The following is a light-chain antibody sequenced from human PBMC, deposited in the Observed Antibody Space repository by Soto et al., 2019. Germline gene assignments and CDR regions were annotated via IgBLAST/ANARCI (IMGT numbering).Light chain of an antibody. V-gene: IGLV2-11*01. Sequence: QSALTQPRSVSGSPGHSVTISCTGTSSDVGGYSYVSWYQQHPGKAPKLMISDVSKRPSGVPDRFSGSKSGNTASLTISGLQAEDEADYYCSSYTSSSTHYVFGTGTKVTVL. CDR3: SSYTSSSTHYV. CDR1: SSDVGGYSY. J-gene: IGLJ1*01. CDR2: DVS.